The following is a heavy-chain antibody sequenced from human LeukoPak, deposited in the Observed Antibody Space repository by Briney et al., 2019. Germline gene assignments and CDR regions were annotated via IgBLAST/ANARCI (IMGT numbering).Heavy chain of an antibody. CDR2: INRDGSEK. Sequence: GGSLRLSCAASGFAFSSYWMSWVRQAPGKGLEWLANINRDGSEKYYVDSVKGRFTISRDNAKNSLYLQMNSLRAEDTAVYYCAELGITMIGGVWGKGTTVTISS. CDR3: AELGITMIGGV. CDR1: GFAFSSYW. J-gene: IGHJ6*04. V-gene: IGHV3-7*01. D-gene: IGHD3-10*02.